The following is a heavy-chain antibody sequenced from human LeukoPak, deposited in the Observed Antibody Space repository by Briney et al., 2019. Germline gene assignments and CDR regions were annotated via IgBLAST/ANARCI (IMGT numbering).Heavy chain of an antibody. CDR3: ARHYYDRSGSYSFDY. Sequence: LETLSLTCTVSGGSITSYYWSWIRQPPGKGLEWMGYIYSSGSTNYNPSLKSRVTISVDTSRNQFSLKLNSVTAADTAVYFCARHYYDRSGSYSFDYWGQGALVTVSS. CDR2: IYSSGST. J-gene: IGHJ4*02. D-gene: IGHD3-22*01. CDR1: GGSITSYY. V-gene: IGHV4-59*08.